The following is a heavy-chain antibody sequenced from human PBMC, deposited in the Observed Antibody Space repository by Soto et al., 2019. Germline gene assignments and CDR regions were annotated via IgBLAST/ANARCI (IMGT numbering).Heavy chain of an antibody. Sequence: LRLSCAASGFTFSIYAVSWVRQAPGKGLEWVSTITGNGGTSYADFVRGRFTISRDNSKNTLYLQMKSLRAEDTAVYYCVKDAPGSGWLSDYWGQGTLVTVSS. CDR1: GFTFSIYA. D-gene: IGHD3-22*01. CDR2: ITGNGGT. V-gene: IGHV3-23*01. J-gene: IGHJ4*02. CDR3: VKDAPGSGWLSDY.